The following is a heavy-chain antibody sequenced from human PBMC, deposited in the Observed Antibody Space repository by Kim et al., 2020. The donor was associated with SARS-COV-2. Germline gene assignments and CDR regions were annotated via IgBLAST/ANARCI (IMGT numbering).Heavy chain of an antibody. D-gene: IGHD3-22*01. V-gene: IGHV3-30-3*01. CDR1: GFTFSSYA. Sequence: GGSLRLSCAASGFTFSSYAMHWVRQAPGKGLEWVAVISYDGSNKYYADSVKGRFTISRDNSKNTLYLQMNSLRAEDTAVYYCASSTGVLIVVVTPFDYWG. CDR3: ASSTGVLIVVVTPFDY. J-gene: IGHJ4*01. CDR2: ISYDGSNK.